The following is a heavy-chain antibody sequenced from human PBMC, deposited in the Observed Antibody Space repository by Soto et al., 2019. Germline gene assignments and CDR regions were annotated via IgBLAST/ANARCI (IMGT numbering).Heavy chain of an antibody. J-gene: IGHJ4*02. Sequence: SETLSLTCTVSGGSISSYYWSWIRQPPGKGLEWIGYIYYSGSTNYNPSLKSRVTISVDTSKNQFSLKLSSVTAADTAVYYCARDSGSYYSSPWFDYWGQGTLVTVSS. CDR3: ARDSGSYYSSPWFDY. V-gene: IGHV4-59*01. D-gene: IGHD3-10*01. CDR2: IYYSGST. CDR1: GGSISSYY.